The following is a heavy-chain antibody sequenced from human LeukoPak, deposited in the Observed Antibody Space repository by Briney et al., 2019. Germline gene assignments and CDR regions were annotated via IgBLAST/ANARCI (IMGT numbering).Heavy chain of an antibody. CDR3: AKDQSYYDSSGYPVLPSG. D-gene: IGHD3-22*01. Sequence: GGSLRLSCAASGFTFSIYAMLWVRQAPGKGLEWVAFISSDGSNKYYADSVKGGFTISRDNSKNTLYLQMNSLRAEDTAVYYCAKDQSYYDSSGYPVLPSGWGQGTLVTVSS. CDR1: GFTFSIYA. J-gene: IGHJ4*02. CDR2: ISSDGSNK. V-gene: IGHV3-30-3*01.